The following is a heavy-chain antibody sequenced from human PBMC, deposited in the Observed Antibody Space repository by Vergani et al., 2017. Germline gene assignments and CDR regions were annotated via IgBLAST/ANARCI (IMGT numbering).Heavy chain of an antibody. J-gene: IGHJ4*02. CDR1: GFTFSSYA. D-gene: IGHD2-2*01. CDR3: ARQRRYCSSTSCYSMRGFDY. Sequence: EVQLLESGGGLVQPGGSLRLSCAASGFTFSSYAMSWVRQAPGKGLEWVSAISGSGGSTYYADSVKGRFTISRDNSKNTLYLQMNSLRAEDTAVYYCARQRRYCSSTSCYSMRGFDYWGQGTLVTVSS. V-gene: IGHV3-23*01. CDR2: ISGSGGST.